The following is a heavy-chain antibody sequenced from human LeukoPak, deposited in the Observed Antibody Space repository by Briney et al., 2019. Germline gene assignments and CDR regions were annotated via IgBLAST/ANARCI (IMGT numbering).Heavy chain of an antibody. J-gene: IGHJ5*02. CDR2: MNPNSGNT. V-gene: IGHV1-8*01. CDR1: GYTFTSYD. Sequence: ASVKVSCKASGYTFTSYDINWVRQATGQGLEWMGWMNPNSGNTGYAQKFQGRVTMTRNTSISTAYMELSSLRSEDTAVYYCARTYYYDSGSDNWFDPWGQGTLVTVSS. CDR3: ARTYYYDSGSDNWFDP. D-gene: IGHD3-10*01.